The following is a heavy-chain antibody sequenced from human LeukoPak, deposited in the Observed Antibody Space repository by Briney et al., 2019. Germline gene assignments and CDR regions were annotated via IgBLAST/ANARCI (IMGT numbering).Heavy chain of an antibody. CDR2: INHSGGT. Sequence: ASETLSLTCTASGGSISSSTYYWDWIRQPPVKGLEWIGEINHSGGTNYNPSLKSRVTISVDTSKKQFSLKLSSVTAADTAVYYCARGVDYYGVWGQGTLVTVSS. V-gene: IGHV4-39*07. J-gene: IGHJ4*02. CDR3: ARGVDYYGV. D-gene: IGHD3-10*01. CDR1: GGSISSSTYY.